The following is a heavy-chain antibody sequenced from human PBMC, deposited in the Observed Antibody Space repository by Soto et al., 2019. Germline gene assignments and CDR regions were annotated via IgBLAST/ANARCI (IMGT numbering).Heavy chain of an antibody. CDR1: GGSISSYY. CDR3: ARKSYYDTYHFDP. J-gene: IGHJ5*02. D-gene: IGHD3-22*01. CDR2: IYYSGST. V-gene: IGHV4-59*08. Sequence: SETLSLTCTVSGGSISSYYWSWIRQPPGKGLEWIGYIYYSGSTNYNPSLKSRVTISVDTSKNQFSLKLSSVTAADTAVYYCARKSYYDTYHFDPWGQGTLVTVYS.